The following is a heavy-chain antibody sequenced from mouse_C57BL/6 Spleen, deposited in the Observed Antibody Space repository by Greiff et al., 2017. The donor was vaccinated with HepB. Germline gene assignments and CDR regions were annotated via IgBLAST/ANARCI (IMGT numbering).Heavy chain of an antibody. CDR1: GFSFNTYA. V-gene: IGHV10-1*01. D-gene: IGHD1-1*01. CDR3: VRSGPTTVEGFAY. Sequence: EVQVVESGGGLVQPKGSLKLSCAASGFSFNTYAMNWVRQAPGKGLEWVARIRSKSNNYATYYADSVKDRFTISRDDSESMLYLQMNNLKTEDTAMYYCVRSGPTTVEGFAYWGQGTLVTVSA. CDR2: IRSKSNNYAT. J-gene: IGHJ3*01.